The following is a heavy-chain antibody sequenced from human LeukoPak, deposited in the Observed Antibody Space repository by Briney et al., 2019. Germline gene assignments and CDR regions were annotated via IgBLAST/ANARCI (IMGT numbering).Heavy chain of an antibody. CDR1: GFTFDDYA. CDR3: ARTRSNRLVFKNNWFDP. D-gene: IGHD2-21*02. CDR2: ISWNSGSI. J-gene: IGHJ5*02. Sequence: SLTLSCAASGFTFDDYAMHWVRQAPWKGLEWVSGISWNSGSIGYADSVKGRFTISRDNAKNSLYLQMNSLRSEDTAVYYCARTRSNRLVFKNNWFDPWGQGTLVTVSS. V-gene: IGHV3-9*01.